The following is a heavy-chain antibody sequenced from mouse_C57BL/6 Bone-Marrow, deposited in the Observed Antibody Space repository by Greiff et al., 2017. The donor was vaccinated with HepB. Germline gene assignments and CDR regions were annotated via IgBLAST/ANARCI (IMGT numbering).Heavy chain of an antibody. V-gene: IGHV2-9*01. J-gene: IGHJ4*01. CDR2: IWGGGST. D-gene: IGHD2-2*01. Sequence: QVQLQQSGPGLVAPSQSLSISCTVSGFSLTSYGVDWVRQPPGKGLEWLGVIWGGGSTNYNSAIMSRLSISKDNYKSQAFLKMISLQTDDTAMYYCAKHDYGYDVYAMDYWGQGTSVTVSS. CDR3: AKHDYGYDVYAMDY. CDR1: GFSLTSYG.